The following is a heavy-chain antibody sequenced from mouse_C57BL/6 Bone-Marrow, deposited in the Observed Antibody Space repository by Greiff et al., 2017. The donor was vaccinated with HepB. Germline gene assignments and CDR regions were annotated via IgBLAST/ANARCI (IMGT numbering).Heavy chain of an antibody. Sequence: QVHVKQPGAELVKPGASVKLSCKASGYTFTSYWMHWVKQRPGRGLEWIGRIDPNSGGTKYNEKFKSKATLTVDKPSSTAYMQLSSLTSEDSAVYYCARLDSSGYRYFDYWGQGTTLTVSS. CDR3: ARLDSSGYRYFDY. V-gene: IGHV1-72*01. D-gene: IGHD3-2*02. CDR1: GYTFTSYW. CDR2: IDPNSGGT. J-gene: IGHJ2*01.